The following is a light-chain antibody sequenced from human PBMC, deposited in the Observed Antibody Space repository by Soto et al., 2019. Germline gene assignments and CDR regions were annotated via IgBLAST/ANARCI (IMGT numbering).Light chain of an antibody. J-gene: IGKJ5*01. CDR3: QQRSNWPSIT. CDR1: QSVSSY. Sequence: EIVLTQSPATLCLSPGERATLSCRASQSVSSYLAWYQQKPGQAPRLLIYDASNRATGIPARFSGSGSGTDFTLTIRSLEPEDFAVYYCQQRSNWPSITFGQGTRLEIK. CDR2: DAS. V-gene: IGKV3-11*01.